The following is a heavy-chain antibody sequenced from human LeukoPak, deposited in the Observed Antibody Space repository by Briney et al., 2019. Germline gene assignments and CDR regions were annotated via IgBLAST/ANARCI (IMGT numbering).Heavy chain of an antibody. V-gene: IGHV3-49*04. Sequence: PGRSLRLSCTASGFTFGDYAMSWVRQAPGKGLEWVGFIRSKAYGGTTEYAASVKGRFTISRDDSKSIAYLQMNSPKTEDTAVYYCTRGEEQQLAFDYWGQGTLVTVSP. J-gene: IGHJ4*02. D-gene: IGHD6-13*01. CDR1: GFTFGDYA. CDR2: IRSKAYGGTT. CDR3: TRGEEQQLAFDY.